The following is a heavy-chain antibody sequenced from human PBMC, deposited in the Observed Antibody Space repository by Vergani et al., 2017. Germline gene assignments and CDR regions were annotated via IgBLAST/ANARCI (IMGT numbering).Heavy chain of an antibody. CDR3: ALRAARWHYGMDV. Sequence: QVQLVESGGGLVKPGGSLRLSCAASGFTFSDYYMSWIRQAPGMGLEWVSYISSSGSTIYYADSVKGRFTIYRDNAKHSLYLQMNILRAEDTGVYYCALRAARWHYGMDVWGKGTTVTVSS. J-gene: IGHJ6*04. V-gene: IGHV3-11*01. CDR1: GFTFSDYY. CDR2: ISSSGSTI. D-gene: IGHD6-6*01.